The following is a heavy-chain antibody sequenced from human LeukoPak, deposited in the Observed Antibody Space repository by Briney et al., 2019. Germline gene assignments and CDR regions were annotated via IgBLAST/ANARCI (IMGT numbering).Heavy chain of an antibody. CDR1: GYSFTSYW. V-gene: IGHV5-51*01. CDR2: IYPGDSDT. D-gene: IGHD2-8*01. Sequence: GESLKISCKGSGYSFTSYWIAWVRQVSGKGLEWMGIIYPGDSDTRYSPSFHGQVTISVDKSIRTAYLQWSSLKAADTAMYYCAKSSPYCANGVCHFDYWGQGTLVTVSS. J-gene: IGHJ4*02. CDR3: AKSSPYCANGVCHFDY.